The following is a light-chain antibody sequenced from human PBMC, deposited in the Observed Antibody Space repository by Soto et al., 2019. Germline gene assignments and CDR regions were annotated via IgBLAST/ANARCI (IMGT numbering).Light chain of an antibody. V-gene: IGKV3-15*01. J-gene: IGKJ1*01. CDR3: QQYGTSSWT. Sequence: EIVMTQSPATLSASPGERATLSCRASLSISSNLAWYQQKPGQAPRLLIYGASTRATGIPARFSGSGSGTEFTLTISSLQSEDFAVYYCQQYGTSSWTFGPGTKVEIK. CDR2: GAS. CDR1: LSISSN.